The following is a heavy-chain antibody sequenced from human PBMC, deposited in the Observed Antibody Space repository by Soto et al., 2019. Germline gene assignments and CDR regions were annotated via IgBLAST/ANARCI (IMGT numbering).Heavy chain of an antibody. CDR1: GYTFTSYG. J-gene: IGHJ4*02. V-gene: IGHV1-18*01. CDR2: ISAYNGNT. Sequence: ASVKVCCKASGYTFTSYGISWVRQAPGQGLEWMGWISAYNGNTNYAQKLQGRVTMTTDTSTSTAYMELRSLRSDDTAVYYCARSHDYGEPFDYWGQGTLVTVSS. D-gene: IGHD4-17*01. CDR3: ARSHDYGEPFDY.